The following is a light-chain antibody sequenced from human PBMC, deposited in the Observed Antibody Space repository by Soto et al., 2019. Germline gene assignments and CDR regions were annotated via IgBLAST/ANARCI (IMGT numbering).Light chain of an antibody. CDR2: GAS. CDR1: QSVSSN. CDR3: NKYDDGPYT. J-gene: IGKJ2*01. V-gene: IGKV3-15*01. Sequence: EIVMTQSPATLSLSPGERATPSCRASQSVSSNVAWYQQIPGQTNRLLIYGASTRATGIPVRFSGSGSGTEFTLTISSVQSEEFAVYYCNKYDDGPYTVGKGNKVDIK.